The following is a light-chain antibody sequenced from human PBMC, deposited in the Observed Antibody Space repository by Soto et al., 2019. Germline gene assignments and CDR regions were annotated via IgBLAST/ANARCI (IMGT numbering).Light chain of an antibody. CDR1: SSDIGAHDH. Sequence: QSALTQPRSVSGSPGQSVTISCTGISSDIGAHDHVSWYQQYPGKAPRLMLYDVSKRPSGVPDRFSGSKSGSTASLTISRLQPEDEADYHCCSCAVSDSWVFGGGTKLTVL. V-gene: IGLV2-11*01. CDR3: CSCAVSDSWV. J-gene: IGLJ3*02. CDR2: DVS.